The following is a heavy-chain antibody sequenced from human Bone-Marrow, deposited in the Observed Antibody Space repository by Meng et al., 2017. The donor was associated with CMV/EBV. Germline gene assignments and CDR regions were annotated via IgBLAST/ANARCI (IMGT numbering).Heavy chain of an antibody. CDR1: GFTVSSHA. J-gene: IGHJ5*01. Sequence: GESLKISCAASGFTVSSHAMHWVRQAPGKGLEWVAVISYDGSNKYYADSVKGRFTISRYTSKNTLYLQMNSLRAEDTAVYYCARADHSRYCSRISCYGNWFDPWGQGILVTVSS. V-gene: IGHV3-30*04. D-gene: IGHD2-2*01. CDR2: ISYDGSNK. CDR3: ARADHSRYCSRISCYGNWFDP.